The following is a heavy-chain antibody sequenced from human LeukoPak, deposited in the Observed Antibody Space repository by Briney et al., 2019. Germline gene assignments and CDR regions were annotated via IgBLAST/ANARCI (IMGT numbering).Heavy chain of an antibody. CDR1: GGSFSGYY. Sequence: SETLSLTCAVYGGSFSGYYWSWIRQPPGKGLEWIGEINHSGSTNYNPSLKSRVTISVDTSKNQFSLNLSSVTAADTAVYYCAKAQYDYVWGSYRSLDYWGQGTLVTVSS. J-gene: IGHJ4*02. D-gene: IGHD3-16*02. CDR2: INHSGST. V-gene: IGHV4-34*01. CDR3: AKAQYDYVWGSYRSLDY.